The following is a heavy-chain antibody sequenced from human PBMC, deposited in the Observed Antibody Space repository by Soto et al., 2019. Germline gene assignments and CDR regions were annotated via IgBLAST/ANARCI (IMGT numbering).Heavy chain of an antibody. Sequence: EVQLVESGGGLVQPGRSLRLSCAASGFTFDDYAMHWVRQAPGKGLEWVSGIRWNSGSIGYADSVKGRFTISRDNAKNSLYLQMNSLRAEDTALYYCAKSLAARPEYYYMDGWGKGTTVTVSS. CDR1: GFTFDDYA. J-gene: IGHJ6*03. V-gene: IGHV3-9*01. CDR2: IRWNSGSI. CDR3: AKSLAARPEYYYMDG. D-gene: IGHD6-6*01.